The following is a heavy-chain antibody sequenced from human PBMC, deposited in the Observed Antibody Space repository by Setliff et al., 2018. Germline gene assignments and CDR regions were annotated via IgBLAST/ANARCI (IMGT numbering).Heavy chain of an antibody. D-gene: IGHD3-3*01. CDR2: ISAYNGYI. V-gene: IGHV1-18*01. CDR3: ARDRFYNSWSGTSITAPHDAFDI. Sequence: GASVKVSCKASGYAFGSSGISWVRQAPGQGLEWMGWISAYNGYIVYAQKFQGRVTMTSDTSTNTVYLEVSSLRSEDTAVYFCARDRFYNSWSGTSITAPHDAFDIWGQGTMVTVSS. J-gene: IGHJ3*02. CDR1: GYAFGSSG.